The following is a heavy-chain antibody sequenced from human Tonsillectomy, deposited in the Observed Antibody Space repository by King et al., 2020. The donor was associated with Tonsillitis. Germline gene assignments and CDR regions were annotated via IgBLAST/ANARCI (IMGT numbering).Heavy chain of an antibody. CDR2: INPNSGGT. V-gene: IGHV1-2*02. CDR1: EYTFTDYY. Sequence: VQLVQSGAEMKKPGASVKVSCKASEYTFTDYYVHWVRQAPGQGLEWRGWINPNSGGTKYAQKFQGRVTMTRDTTISTAYMELSSLRSDDTAVYYCAIEYMSRGLDYWGQGTLVTVSS. D-gene: IGHD6-6*01. J-gene: IGHJ4*02. CDR3: AIEYMSRGLDY.